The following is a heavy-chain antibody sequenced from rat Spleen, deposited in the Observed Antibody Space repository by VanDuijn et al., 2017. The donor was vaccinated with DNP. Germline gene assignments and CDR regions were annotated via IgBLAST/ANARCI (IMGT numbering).Heavy chain of an antibody. CDR2: LNTDGGIT. CDR1: GFTFSSFW. Sequence: EVQLVETGGGLVQPGRSLKLSCVASGFTFSSFWMYWVRQAPGKGLAWVASLNTDGGITYYPDSVKGQFTISRDNAENTVYLQRNSLRSEDTATYYCARGNSGLYDMDAWGQGTSVTVSS. J-gene: IGHJ4*01. CDR3: ARGNSGLYDMDA. V-gene: IGHV5-58*01. D-gene: IGHD4-4*01.